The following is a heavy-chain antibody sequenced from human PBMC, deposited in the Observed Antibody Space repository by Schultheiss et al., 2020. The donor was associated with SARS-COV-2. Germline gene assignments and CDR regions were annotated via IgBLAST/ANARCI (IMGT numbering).Heavy chain of an antibody. CDR3: ARVAIIVVVVAATRSHFDY. Sequence: SETLSLTCTVSGGSIRSYYWSWIRQPPGKGLEWIGEINHSGSTNYNPSLKSRVTISVDTSKNQFSLKLSSVTAADTAVYYCARVAIIVVVVAATRSHFDYWGQGTLVTVSS. V-gene: IGHV4-34*01. J-gene: IGHJ4*02. CDR1: GGSIRSYY. CDR2: INHSGST. D-gene: IGHD2-15*01.